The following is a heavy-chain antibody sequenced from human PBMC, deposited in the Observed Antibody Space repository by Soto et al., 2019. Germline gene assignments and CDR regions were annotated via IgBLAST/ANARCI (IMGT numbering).Heavy chain of an antibody. CDR1: GGSFSGYY. CDR2: INHSGST. V-gene: IGHV4-34*01. CDR3: ARGRRGRWSDYGMDV. Sequence: QVQLQQWGAGLLKPSETLSLTCAVYGGSFSGYYGSWIRQPPGKGLEWNGEINHSGSTNYNPSLKSRVTISVDTSKNQFSLKLSSVTAADTAVYYWARGRRGRWSDYGMDVWGQGTTVTVSS. J-gene: IGHJ6*02. D-gene: IGHD3-10*01.